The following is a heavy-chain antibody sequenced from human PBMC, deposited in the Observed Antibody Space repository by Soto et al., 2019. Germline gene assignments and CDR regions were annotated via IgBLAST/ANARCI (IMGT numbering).Heavy chain of an antibody. CDR1: GYTFTSYY. CDR2: INPSGGST. Sequence: GASVKVSCKASGYTFTSYYMHWVRQAPRQGLEWIGIINPSGGSTSYAQKFQGRVTMTRDTSTSTVYMELSSLKTEDTAVYYCTTVWYYFDSSGFPPLDYWGQGTLVTVSS. CDR3: TTVWYYFDSSGFPPLDY. J-gene: IGHJ4*02. V-gene: IGHV1-46*01. D-gene: IGHD3-22*01.